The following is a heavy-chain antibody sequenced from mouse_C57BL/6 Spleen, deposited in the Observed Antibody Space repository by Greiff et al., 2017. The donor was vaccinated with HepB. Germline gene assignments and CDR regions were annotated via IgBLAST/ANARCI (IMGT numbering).Heavy chain of an antibody. CDR1: GYTFTDYY. Sequence: EVQLQQSGPELVKPGASVKISCKASGYTFTDYYMNWVKQSHGKSLEWIGDINPNNGGTSYNQKFKGKATLTVDKSSSTAYMELRSLTSEDSAIYYCARGGSSYGWFAYWGQGTLVTVSA. CDR3: ARGGSSYGWFAY. J-gene: IGHJ3*01. V-gene: IGHV1-26*01. D-gene: IGHD1-1*01. CDR2: INPNNGGT.